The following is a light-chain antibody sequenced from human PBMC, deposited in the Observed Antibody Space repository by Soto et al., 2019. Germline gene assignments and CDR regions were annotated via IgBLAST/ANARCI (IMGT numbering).Light chain of an antibody. V-gene: IGKV1-5*01. CDR3: QQYKSYSLT. Sequence: DVQMTQSPSTLSASVGDRVTITCRASQSISSWLAWYQQKPGEAPKLLIYDASALPRGVPSRFSGSGSGTKFTLTISSLQPDDFATYYCQQYKSYSLTFGGGTKVDIK. CDR1: QSISSW. J-gene: IGKJ4*01. CDR2: DAS.